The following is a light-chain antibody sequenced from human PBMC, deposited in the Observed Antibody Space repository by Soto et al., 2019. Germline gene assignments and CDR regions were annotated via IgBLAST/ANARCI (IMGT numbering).Light chain of an antibody. CDR2: AAS. J-gene: IGKJ5*01. V-gene: IGKV1-39*01. CDR3: QQSYSTHIT. Sequence: DIQMTQSPSSLSAPVGDRVTITCRASQSISSYLNWYQQKPGKAPKLLIYAASSLQSGVPSRFSGSGSGTDFTLTISSLQPEDFATYYCQQSYSTHITFGQGTRLEI. CDR1: QSISSY.